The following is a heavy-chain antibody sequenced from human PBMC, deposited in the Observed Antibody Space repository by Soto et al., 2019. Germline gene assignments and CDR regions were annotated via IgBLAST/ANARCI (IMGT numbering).Heavy chain of an antibody. Sequence: GGSLRLSCAASGFTFSRYAMSWVRQAPGKGLEWVSAISCSGGSTYYADSVKGRFAISRDNSKNTLYLQMNSLRAEDTAVYYCAASSLPVYTSSSGWLDWGQGTLVTVSS. CDR1: GFTFSRYA. CDR3: AASSLPVYTSSSGWLD. CDR2: ISCSGGST. J-gene: IGHJ4*02. V-gene: IGHV3-23*01. D-gene: IGHD6-19*01.